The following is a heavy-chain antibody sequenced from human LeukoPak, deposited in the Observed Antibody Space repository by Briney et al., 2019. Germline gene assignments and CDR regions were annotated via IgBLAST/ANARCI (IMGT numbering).Heavy chain of an antibody. D-gene: IGHD6-13*01. CDR2: INTNTGNP. Sequence: GASVKVSCKAPGYTFTSYAMNWVRQAPGQGLEWMGGINTNTGNPTYAQGFTGRFVFASDASVSTAYLQISSLKAEDTAVYYCARGDLEAAGTGDAFDMWGQGTMVTVSS. V-gene: IGHV7-4-1*02. J-gene: IGHJ3*02. CDR3: ARGDLEAAGTGDAFDM. CDR1: GYTFTSYA.